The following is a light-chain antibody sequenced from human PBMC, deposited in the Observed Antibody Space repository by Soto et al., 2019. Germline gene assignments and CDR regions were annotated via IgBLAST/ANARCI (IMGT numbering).Light chain of an antibody. CDR2: DAS. J-gene: IGKJ4*01. CDR1: HSVSTR. V-gene: IGKV3-15*01. Sequence: EIVMTQSPATLSVSPGERATLSCRASHSVSTRLAWYQQKPGQAPRLLIYDASTRATGLPARFSGSGSGTDFTLTISSLQSEDFAVYYCQHYTNWPLTFGGGTKVGIK. CDR3: QHYTNWPLT.